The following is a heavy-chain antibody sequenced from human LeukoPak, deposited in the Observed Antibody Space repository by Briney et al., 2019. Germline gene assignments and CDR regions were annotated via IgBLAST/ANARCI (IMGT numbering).Heavy chain of an antibody. CDR2: IYYSGST. D-gene: IGHD2-2*01. CDR1: GGSISSGGYD. V-gene: IGHV4-31*03. J-gene: IGHJ6*03. CDR3: ARWAVVVPAAPRPDYYYYMDV. Sequence: SETLSLTCTVSGGSISSGGYDWRWIRQHPGKGLEWIGYIYYSGSTYYNPSLKSRVTISVDTSKNQFSLKLSSVTAADTAVYYCARWAVVVPAAPRPDYYYYMDVWGKGTTVTVSS.